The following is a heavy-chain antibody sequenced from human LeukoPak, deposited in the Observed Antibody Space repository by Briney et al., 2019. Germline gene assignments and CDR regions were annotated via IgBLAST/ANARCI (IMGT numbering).Heavy chain of an antibody. V-gene: IGHV3-48*03. CDR2: ISSSGSTI. J-gene: IGHJ4*02. CDR1: GFTFSSYE. D-gene: IGHD5-18*01. CDR3: ARDSGVTAMAGDY. Sequence: PGGSLRLSCAASGFTFSSYEMNWVRQAPGKGLEWVSYISSSGSTIYYADSVKGRFTISRDNAKNSLYLQMNSLRAEDTAVYYCARDSGVTAMAGDYWGQGTLVTVSS.